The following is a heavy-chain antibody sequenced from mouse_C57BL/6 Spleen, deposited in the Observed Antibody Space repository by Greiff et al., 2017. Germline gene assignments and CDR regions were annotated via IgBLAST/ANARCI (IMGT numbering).Heavy chain of an antibody. CDR2: INPSNGGT. V-gene: IGHV1-53*01. CDR3: AKSTRVKWYAMDD. Sequence: VKLQESGTELVKPGASVKLSCKASGYTFTSYWMHWVKQRPGQGLEWIGNINPSNGGTNYNEKFKSKATLTVDKSSSTAYMQLSSLTSEDSAVYYCAKSTRVKWYAMDDWGQGTSVTVSS. D-gene: IGHD2-1*01. J-gene: IGHJ4*01. CDR1: GYTFTSYW.